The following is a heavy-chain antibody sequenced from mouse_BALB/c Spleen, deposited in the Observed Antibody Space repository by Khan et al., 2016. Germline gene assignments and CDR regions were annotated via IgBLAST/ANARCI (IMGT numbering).Heavy chain of an antibody. CDR1: GFDFSRYW. D-gene: IGHD1-1*01. CDR3: ASRGYYFSMDY. CDR2: INPDSSTI. V-gene: IGHV4-1*02. J-gene: IGHJ4*01. Sequence: EVKLEESGGGLVQPGGSLKLSCAASGFDFSRYWMSWVRQAPGKGLEWIGEINPDSSTINYMPSLKDKFIISRDNAKNTLYLQMSKVRSEDTALYYCASRGYYFSMDYWGQGTSVTVSS.